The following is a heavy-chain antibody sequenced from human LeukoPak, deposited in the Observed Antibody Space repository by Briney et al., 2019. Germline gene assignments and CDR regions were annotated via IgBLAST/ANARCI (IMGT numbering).Heavy chain of an antibody. CDR1: GFTFSSYG. CDR2: IRYDGSNK. D-gene: IGHD2-2*02. J-gene: IGHJ4*02. Sequence: GGSLRLSCAASGFTFSSYGMHWVRQAPGKGLAGVAFIRYDGSNKYYADSVKGRFTISRGNSKNTLYLQMHNLRAEDTAIYYCAKAILPATILSFNDYWGQGTLVTVSS. V-gene: IGHV3-30*02. CDR3: AKAILPATILSFNDY.